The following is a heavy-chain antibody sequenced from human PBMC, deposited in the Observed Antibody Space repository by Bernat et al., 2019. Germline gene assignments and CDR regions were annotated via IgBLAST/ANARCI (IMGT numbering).Heavy chain of an antibody. D-gene: IGHD6-19*01. Sequence: QMQLVQSGPEVKKPGTSVKVSCKASGFTFTSSAVQWVRQARGQRLEWIGWIVVGSGNTNYAQKFQERVTITRDMSTSTAYMELSSLRSDDTAVYYCARAYSSGWYRYDYWGQGTLVTVSS. CDR3: ARAYSSGWYRYDY. CDR2: IVVGSGNT. CDR1: GFTFTSSA. V-gene: IGHV1-58*01. J-gene: IGHJ4*02.